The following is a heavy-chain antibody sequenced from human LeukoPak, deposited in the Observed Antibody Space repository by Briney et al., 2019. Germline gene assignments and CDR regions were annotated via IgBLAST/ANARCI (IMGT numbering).Heavy chain of an antibody. CDR3: ALGYYDSSGDAFDI. CDR2: MNPNSGNT. Sequence: GASVKVSCKASGYTFTSYDINWVRQATGQGLEWMGWMNPNSGNTGYAQKFQGRVTMTRNTSISTAYMELSSLRSEDTAVYYCALGYYDSSGDAFDIWGQGQWSPSLQ. J-gene: IGHJ3*02. CDR1: GYTFTSYD. D-gene: IGHD3-22*01. V-gene: IGHV1-8*01.